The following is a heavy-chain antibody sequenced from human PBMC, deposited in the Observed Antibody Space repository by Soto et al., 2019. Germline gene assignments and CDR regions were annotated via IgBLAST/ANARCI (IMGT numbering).Heavy chain of an antibody. V-gene: IGHV4-59*11. D-gene: IGHD7-27*01. Sequence: QVQLQESGPGLVKPSETLSLTCTVSGGSINNHYWRWIRQPPGKGLEWIGYIYYTGSTNYNPSLKSRVTISVDASKNQFSLYLTSLTAADTSIYYCARSNCYSEYWGQGTLVTDSS. CDR3: ARSNCYSEY. CDR1: GGSINNHY. CDR2: IYYTGST. J-gene: IGHJ4*02.